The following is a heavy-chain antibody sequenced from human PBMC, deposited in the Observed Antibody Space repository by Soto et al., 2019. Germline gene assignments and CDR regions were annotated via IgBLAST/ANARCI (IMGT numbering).Heavy chain of an antibody. CDR1: GGSFSGYY. Sequence: SETLSLTCAVYGGSFSGYYWSWIRQPPGKGLEWIGEINHSGSTNYNPSLKSRVTISVDTSKNQFSLKLSSVTAADTAVYYCARGGYCSGGSCYSGPLDYYYYMDVWGKGTTVTVSS. CDR3: ARGGYCSGGSCYSGPLDYYYYMDV. V-gene: IGHV4-34*01. CDR2: INHSGST. J-gene: IGHJ6*03. D-gene: IGHD2-15*01.